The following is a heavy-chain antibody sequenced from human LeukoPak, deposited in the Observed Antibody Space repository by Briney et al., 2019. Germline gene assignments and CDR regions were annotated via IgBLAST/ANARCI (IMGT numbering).Heavy chain of an antibody. V-gene: IGHV3-21*01. J-gene: IGHJ3*02. CDR1: GFTFSSYS. Sequence: PGGSLRLSCAASGFTFSSYSMNWARQAPGKGLEWVSSISSSSSYIYYADSVKGRFTISRDNAKNSLYLQMNSLRAEDTAVYYCASDLGDAFDIWGQGTMVTVSS. CDR3: ASDLGDAFDI. CDR2: ISSSSSYI.